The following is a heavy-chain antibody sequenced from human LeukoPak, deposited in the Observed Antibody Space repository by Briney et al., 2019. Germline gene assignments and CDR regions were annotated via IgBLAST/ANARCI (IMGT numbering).Heavy chain of an antibody. CDR3: ARTATTSDY. Sequence: ASVKVSCKASGYTFTGYYIHWVRQAPGQGLEWMGIIDPSGGSTIYAQKFQGRVTMTRDTSTSTVYMELSSLTSKDTAVFYCARTATTSDYWGQGTLVTVSS. CDR1: GYTFTGYY. D-gene: IGHD4-17*01. V-gene: IGHV1-46*01. CDR2: IDPSGGST. J-gene: IGHJ4*02.